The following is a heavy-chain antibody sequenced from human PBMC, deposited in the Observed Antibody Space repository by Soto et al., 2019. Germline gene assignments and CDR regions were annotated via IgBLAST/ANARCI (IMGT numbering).Heavy chain of an antibody. Sequence: QVQLQQWGAGLLKPSETLSLSCAVYGGSFSGYYWTWIRQPPGKGLEWIGEITQGGSADYNPSLKSRVTISVDTSKNQFALKMSSVTAADTAVYYCARGQFYPSLGYFDSWGQGTQVTVSS. J-gene: IGHJ4*02. CDR3: ARGQFYPSLGYFDS. V-gene: IGHV4-34*01. CDR2: ITQGGSA. D-gene: IGHD3-16*01. CDR1: GGSFSGYY.